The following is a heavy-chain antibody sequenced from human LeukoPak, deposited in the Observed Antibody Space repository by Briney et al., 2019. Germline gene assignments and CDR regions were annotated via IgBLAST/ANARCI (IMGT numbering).Heavy chain of an antibody. CDR2: ISGSGGNT. V-gene: IGHV3-23*01. J-gene: IGHJ3*02. CDR3: AKDGYGFDSSGYRLRDAFDI. D-gene: IGHD3-22*01. CDR1: GFTFNTYG. Sequence: PGGSLRLSCAASGFTFNTYGMSWVRQAPGKGLEWVSAISGSGGNTYYADSVKGRFTISRDNSKNTLYLQMNSLRAEDTAVYYCAKDGYGFDSSGYRLRDAFDIWGQGTMVTVSS.